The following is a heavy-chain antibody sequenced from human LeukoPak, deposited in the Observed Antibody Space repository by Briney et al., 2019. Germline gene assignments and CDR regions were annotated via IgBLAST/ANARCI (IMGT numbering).Heavy chain of an antibody. CDR2: IYHGGRT. V-gene: IGHV4-39*02. CDR3: ASSVGATDY. Sequence: PSETLSLTCTVSGGYISSTSYLWGWVRQPPGEGLEWIGSIYHGGRTFYNPSLKSRVTVSADTSKNHISLTVRSVTAADTAVYYCASSVGATDYWGQGTLVTVSS. J-gene: IGHJ4*02. CDR1: GGYISSTSYL. D-gene: IGHD1-26*01.